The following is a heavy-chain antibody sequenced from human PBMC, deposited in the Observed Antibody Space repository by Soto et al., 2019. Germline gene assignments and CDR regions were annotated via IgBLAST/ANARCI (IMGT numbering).Heavy chain of an antibody. CDR3: ARGGIVATSQTIYYYYYMDV. CDR2: INPNSGGT. V-gene: IGHV1-2*04. CDR1: GSTFTGYY. Sequence: ASVKVSCKASGSTFTGYYMHWVRQAPGQGLEWMGWINPNSGGTNYAQKFQGWVTMTRDTSISTAYMELSRLRSDDTAVYYCARGGIVATSQTIYYYYYMDVWGKGTTVTVSS. D-gene: IGHD5-12*01. J-gene: IGHJ6*03.